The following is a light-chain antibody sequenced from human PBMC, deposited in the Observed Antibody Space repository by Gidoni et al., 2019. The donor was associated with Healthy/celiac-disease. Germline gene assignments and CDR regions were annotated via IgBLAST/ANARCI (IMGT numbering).Light chain of an antibody. CDR2: GAS. J-gene: IGKJ4*01. V-gene: IGKV3-15*01. CDR1: QSVSSN. CDR3: QQYNNWPPLT. Sequence: PATLSVSPGERATLSCRASQSVSSNLAWYQQKPGQAPRLLIYGASTRATGIPARFSGSGSGTEFTLTISSLQSEDFAVYYCQQYNNWPPLTFGGXTKVEIK.